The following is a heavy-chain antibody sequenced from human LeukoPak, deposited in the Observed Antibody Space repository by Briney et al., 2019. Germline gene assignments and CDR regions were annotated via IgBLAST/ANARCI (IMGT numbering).Heavy chain of an antibody. D-gene: IGHD2-21*02. J-gene: IGHJ4*02. CDR3: AGGPVVVTAAFDY. CDR2: ISGSGGST. Sequence: PGGSLRLSCAASGFTFSSYSMNWVRQAPGKGLEWVSAISGSGGSTYYADSVKGRFTISRDNSKNTLYLQMNSLRAEDTAVYYCAGGPVVVTAAFDYWGQGTLVTVSS. V-gene: IGHV3-23*01. CDR1: GFTFSSYS.